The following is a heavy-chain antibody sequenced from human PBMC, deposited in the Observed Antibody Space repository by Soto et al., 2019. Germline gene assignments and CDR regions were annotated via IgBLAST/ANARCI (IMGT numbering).Heavy chain of an antibody. CDR3: ARGAGYSSGYGMDV. J-gene: IGHJ6*02. D-gene: IGHD6-19*01. CDR1: GGSIRSSSYY. V-gene: IGHV4-39*07. CDR2: IYYSGST. Sequence: SETLCLTCTVAGGSIRSSSYYWGWIRQPPGKGLEWIGKIYYSGSTYYNPSLKSRVTISVDTSKNQFSLKLSSVTAADTAVYYCARGAGYSSGYGMDVWGQGTTVTV.